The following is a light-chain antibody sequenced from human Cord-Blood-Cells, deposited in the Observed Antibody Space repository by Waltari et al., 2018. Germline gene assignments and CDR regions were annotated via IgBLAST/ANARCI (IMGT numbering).Light chain of an antibody. Sequence: QSALTQPASVSGSPGQSITISCTGTSSDVGSYNLVSRYQQHPGKAPKLIIYEGSKRPSGVSNRFSGSKSGNTASLTISGLQAEDEADYYCCSYAGSSTFDWVFGGGTKLTVL. V-gene: IGLV2-23*03. CDR2: EGS. CDR1: SSDVGSYNL. CDR3: CSYAGSSTFDWV. J-gene: IGLJ3*02.